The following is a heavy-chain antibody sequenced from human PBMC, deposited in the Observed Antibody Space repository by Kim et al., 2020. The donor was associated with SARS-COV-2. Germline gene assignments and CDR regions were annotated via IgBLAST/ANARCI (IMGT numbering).Heavy chain of an antibody. CDR3: ARVRGGYYDSSGHSFDY. D-gene: IGHD3-22*01. V-gene: IGHV4-30-2*04. Sequence: RKSRAALSVDTSKNQFSLKLSSVTAADTAVYYCARVRGGYYDSSGHSFDYWGQGTLVTVSS. J-gene: IGHJ4*02.